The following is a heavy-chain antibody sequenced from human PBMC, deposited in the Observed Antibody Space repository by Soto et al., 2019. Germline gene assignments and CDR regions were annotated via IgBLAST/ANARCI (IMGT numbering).Heavy chain of an antibody. J-gene: IGHJ4*02. Sequence: SETLSLTCTVSGDSIISGGSYCSWIRQHPEKGLEWVGYIHHNVNAYSNPSLESRVTVSVDTSKNQFFRSLTSVTAADTAVYYCARAGSTGSSYKNYFDPWGQGTRVTVSS. CDR2: IHHNVNA. V-gene: IGHV4-31*03. D-gene: IGHD2-8*02. CDR1: GDSIISGGSY. CDR3: ARAGSTGSSYKNYFDP.